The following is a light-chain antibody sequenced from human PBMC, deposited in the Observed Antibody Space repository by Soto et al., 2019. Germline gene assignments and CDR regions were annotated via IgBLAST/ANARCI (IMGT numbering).Light chain of an antibody. Sequence: DIQMTQSPSSLSASVGDRVTITCQASQDISNYLNWYQQKPGKAPKLLIYDASNLETGVPSRFSGSGSGTDFTFTISSLQPEDIATYYCQQYDNLPPNEVTFGPGTKVDIK. CDR1: QDISNY. CDR2: DAS. CDR3: QQYDNLPPNEVT. V-gene: IGKV1-33*01. J-gene: IGKJ3*01.